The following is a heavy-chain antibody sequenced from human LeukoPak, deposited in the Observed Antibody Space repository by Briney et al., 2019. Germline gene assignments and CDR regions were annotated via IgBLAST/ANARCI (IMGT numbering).Heavy chain of an antibody. CDR1: GYTFTSYG. CDR2: ISAYNGNT. Sequence: ASVKVSCKASGYTFTSYGISWVRQAPGQGLEWMGWISAYNGNTHYAQKLQGRVTMTTDTSTSTAYMELRSLRSDDSAVYYCARGFPPRRYYDSSGYYSYYFDYWGQGTLVTVSS. D-gene: IGHD3-22*01. V-gene: IGHV1-18*01. CDR3: ARGFPPRRYYDSSGYYSYYFDY. J-gene: IGHJ4*02.